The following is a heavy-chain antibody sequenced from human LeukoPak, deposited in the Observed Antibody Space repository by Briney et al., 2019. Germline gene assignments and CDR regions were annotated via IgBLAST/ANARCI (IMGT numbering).Heavy chain of an antibody. Sequence: ASVKVSCKASGGTFSSYAISWVRQAPGQGLEWMGGIIPIFGTANHAQKFQGRVTITADESTSTAYMELSSLRSEDTAVYYCARDARYCSSTSCLYGMHVWGQGTTVTVSS. V-gene: IGHV1-69*13. CDR1: GGTFSSYA. CDR2: IIPIFGTA. D-gene: IGHD2-2*01. J-gene: IGHJ6*02. CDR3: ARDARYCSSTSCLYGMHV.